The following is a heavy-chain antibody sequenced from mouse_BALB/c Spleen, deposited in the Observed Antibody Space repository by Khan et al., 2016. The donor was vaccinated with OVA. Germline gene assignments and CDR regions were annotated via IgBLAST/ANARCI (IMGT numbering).Heavy chain of an antibody. V-gene: IGHV3-2*02. CDR2: INYSGGT. J-gene: IGHJ3*01. Sequence: EVQLQESGPGLVKPSQSLSLTCTVTGYSITSDYAWNWIRQFPGNKLEWMGYINYSGGTSYLPSLKSRISITRDTSQKQFFLQLNSVTTEDSATYYCARWFAYWGQGTLVTVS. CDR3: ARWFAY. CDR1: GYSITSDYA.